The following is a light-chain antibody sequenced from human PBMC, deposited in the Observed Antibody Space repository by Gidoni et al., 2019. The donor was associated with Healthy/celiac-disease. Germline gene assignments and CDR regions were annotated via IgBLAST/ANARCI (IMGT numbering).Light chain of an antibody. CDR2: KDS. CDR3: QSADSSGTYPVV. CDR1: ALPKQY. J-gene: IGLJ2*01. V-gene: IGLV3-25*03. Sequence: SYELTHPPSVSVSPGQTARITCSGDALPKQYAYWYQQKPGQAPVLVIYKDSERPSGSPERFSGSSSGTTVTLTISGVQAEDEADYYCQSADSSGTYPVVFGGGTKLTVL.